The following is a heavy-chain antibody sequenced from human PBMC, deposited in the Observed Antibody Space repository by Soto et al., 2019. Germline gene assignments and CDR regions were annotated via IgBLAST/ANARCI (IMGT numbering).Heavy chain of an antibody. CDR1: GYTFTTYY. CDR2: INTSAGST. D-gene: IGHD3-22*01. J-gene: IGHJ4*02. V-gene: IGHV1-46*01. CDR3: ARAPGDYYDSSGYGY. Sequence: ASVKVSCKASGYTFTTYYMHWVRQAPGQGLEWLGVINTSAGSTTYAQRFQGRVTMTTDTSTSTAYMELRSLRSDDTAVYYCARAPGDYYDSSGYGYWGQGTLVTVSS.